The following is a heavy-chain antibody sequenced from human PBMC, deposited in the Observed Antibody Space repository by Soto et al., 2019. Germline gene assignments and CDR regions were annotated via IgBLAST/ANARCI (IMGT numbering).Heavy chain of an antibody. D-gene: IGHD2-2*01. V-gene: IGHV3-15*07. CDR1: GFTFSNAW. CDR3: TTALLLYCSSTSCYHYYYGMDV. J-gene: IGHJ6*02. CDR2: IKSKTEGGTT. Sequence: PGGSLRLSCAASGFTFSNAWMNWVRQAPGKGLEWVGRIKSKTEGGTTDYAAPVKGRFTISRDDSKNTLYLQMNSLKTEDTAVYYCTTALLLYCSSTSCYHYYYGMDVWGQGTTVTVSS.